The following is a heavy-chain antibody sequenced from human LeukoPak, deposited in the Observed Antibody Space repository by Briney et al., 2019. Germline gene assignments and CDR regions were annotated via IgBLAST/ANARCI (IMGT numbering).Heavy chain of an antibody. V-gene: IGHV3-53*01. CDR1: GFTVSSNY. J-gene: IGHJ4*02. Sequence: GGSLRLYCAASGFTVSSNYMTWVRQAPGKGLEWVSVIYSSGTTYFADSVKGRFTISRDNSKNTLYLQMNSLRAEDTAAYYCARDLAYFDYWGQGTLVTVSS. CDR2: IYSSGTT. CDR3: ARDLAYFDY. D-gene: IGHD3-16*01.